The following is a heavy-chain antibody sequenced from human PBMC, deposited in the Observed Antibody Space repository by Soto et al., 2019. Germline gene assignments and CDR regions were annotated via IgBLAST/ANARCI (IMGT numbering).Heavy chain of an antibody. D-gene: IGHD3-10*01. J-gene: IGHJ5*02. CDR3: ARQKFGELLPYNWFDP. Sequence: SETLSLTCTVSGGSISSYYWSWIRQPPGKGLEWIGYIYYSGSTNYNPSLKSRVTISVDTSKNQFSLKLSSVTAADTAVYYCARQKFGELLPYNWFDPWGQGTLVTVSS. CDR2: IYYSGST. V-gene: IGHV4-59*08. CDR1: GGSISSYY.